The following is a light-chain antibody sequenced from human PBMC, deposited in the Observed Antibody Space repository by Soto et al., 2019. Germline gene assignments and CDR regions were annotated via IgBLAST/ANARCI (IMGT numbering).Light chain of an antibody. CDR1: RSPSSS. J-gene: IGKJ1*01. V-gene: IGKV3-15*01. Sequence: EIVLTQSPATLSVSPGERATLSCRASRSPSSSLAWYQQKPGQAPRLLIYGASTRATGIPARFSGSGSGTEFTLTISSLPSEEFAVYCCQKYYDWPWTFGQGTKVDIK. CDR2: GAS. CDR3: QKYYDWPWT.